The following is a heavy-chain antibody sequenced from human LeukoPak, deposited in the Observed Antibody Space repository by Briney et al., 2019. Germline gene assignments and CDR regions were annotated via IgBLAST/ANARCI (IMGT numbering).Heavy chain of an antibody. Sequence: PGGSLRLSCAASGFTFSSYWMTWVRQAPGKGLEGVANIKQDGSDKYYVDSVKGRFTISRDNAKNSLYLQMNSLRAEDTAVYYCAREPYYYDSSGHDYWGQGTLVTVSS. J-gene: IGHJ4*02. CDR3: AREPYYYDSSGHDY. CDR1: GFTFSSYW. D-gene: IGHD3-22*01. CDR2: IKQDGSDK. V-gene: IGHV3-7*01.